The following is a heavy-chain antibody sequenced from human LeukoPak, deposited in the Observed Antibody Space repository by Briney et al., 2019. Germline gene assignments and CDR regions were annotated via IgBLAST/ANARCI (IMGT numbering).Heavy chain of an antibody. CDR3: AKDQGSGHGAYTWGTFDF. V-gene: IGHV3-23*01. Sequence: QPGGSLRLSCAASGFTFSNAWMSWVRQAPGKGLEWVSGINGRGDSTVYADAVKGRFTISRDNFKSTLYLQMNSLRVEDTAGYYCAKDQGSGHGAYTWGTFDFWGLETLVTVSS. CDR2: INGRGDST. J-gene: IGHJ4*01. CDR1: GFTFSNAW. D-gene: IGHD4/OR15-4a*01.